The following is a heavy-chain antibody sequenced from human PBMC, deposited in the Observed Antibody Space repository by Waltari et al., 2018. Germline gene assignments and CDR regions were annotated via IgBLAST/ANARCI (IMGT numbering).Heavy chain of an antibody. Sequence: QVQLQQWGAGLLKPSETLSLTCAVYGGSFSGSYWTWHRQPPGKGLEWIGEINHSGSTNYNPSLKSRVTISVDTSKNQFSLKLSSVTAADTAVYYCARVRYYYDSSAYAYWGQGTLVTVSS. CDR2: INHSGST. V-gene: IGHV4-34*01. CDR3: ARVRYYYDSSAYAY. D-gene: IGHD3-22*01. J-gene: IGHJ4*02. CDR1: GGSFSGSY.